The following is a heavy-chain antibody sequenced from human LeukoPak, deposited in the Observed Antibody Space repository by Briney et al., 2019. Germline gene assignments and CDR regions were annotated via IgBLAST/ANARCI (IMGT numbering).Heavy chain of an antibody. V-gene: IGHV4-59*01. CDR2: IYYSGST. Sequence: SETLSLTCTASGASISPNYRSWIRQPPGKGLEWIGYIYYSGSTNYNPSLKSRDTISVDTSKNQLSLNLSSVTAADTAVYYCARGHYGSGTGTYPDWGQGTLVTVSS. J-gene: IGHJ4*02. CDR1: GASISPNY. D-gene: IGHD3-10*01. CDR3: ARGHYGSGTGTYPD.